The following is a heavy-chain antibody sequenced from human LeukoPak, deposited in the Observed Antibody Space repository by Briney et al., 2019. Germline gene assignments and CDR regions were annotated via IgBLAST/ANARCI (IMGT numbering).Heavy chain of an antibody. CDR1: GFTFSSYA. CDR2: ISGSGGST. D-gene: IGHD3-16*01. J-gene: IGHJ4*02. CDR3: AKAATYDYVWGSSTNFDY. V-gene: IGHV3-23*01. Sequence: GGSLRLSCAASGFTFSSYAMSWVRQAPGKGLEWVSAISGSGGSTYYADSVKGRFTISRDNSKNTLCLQMNSLRAEDTAVYYCAKAATYDYVWGSSTNFDYWGQGTLVTVSS.